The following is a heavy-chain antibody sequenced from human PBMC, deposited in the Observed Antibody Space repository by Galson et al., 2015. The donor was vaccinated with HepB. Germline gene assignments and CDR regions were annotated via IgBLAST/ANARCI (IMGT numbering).Heavy chain of an antibody. CDR2: INPNSGGT. CDR3: ARDFVPKANYHYYYGVDV. J-gene: IGHJ6*02. CDR1: GSTFTGYY. D-gene: IGHD3-3*01. V-gene: IGHV1-2*02. Sequence: SVTVSCKASGSTFTGYYMHWVRQAPGQGLEWMGWINPNSGGTNYAQKFQGRVTMTRDTSISTAYVELSRLRSDDTAVYYCARDFVPKANYHYYYGVDVWGQGTTVTVSS.